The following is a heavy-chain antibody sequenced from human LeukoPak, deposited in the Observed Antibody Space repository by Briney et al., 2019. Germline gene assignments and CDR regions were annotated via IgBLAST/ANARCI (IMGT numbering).Heavy chain of an antibody. CDR1: GFTFSSYA. Sequence: GGPLRLSCAASGFTFSSYAMHWVRQAPGKGLEWVAVISYDGSNKYYADSVKGRFTISRDNSKNTLYLQMNSLRAEDTAVYYCARVPYFDYWGQGTLVTVSS. CDR3: ARVPYFDY. J-gene: IGHJ4*02. CDR2: ISYDGSNK. V-gene: IGHV3-30-3*01.